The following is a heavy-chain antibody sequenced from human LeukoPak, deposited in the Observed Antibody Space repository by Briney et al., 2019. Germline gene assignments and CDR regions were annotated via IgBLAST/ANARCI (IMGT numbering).Heavy chain of an antibody. CDR2: ISSSGSTI. D-gene: IGHD1-1*01. Sequence: GGSLRLSCVASGFTLSGHSMNWIRQAPGKGLEWVSYISSSGSTIYYADSVKGRFTISRDNAKNSLYLQMNSLRAEDTAVYYCARAGDETTESDYWGQGTLVTVSS. CDR3: ARAGDETTESDY. CDR1: GFTLSGHS. V-gene: IGHV3-11*01. J-gene: IGHJ4*02.